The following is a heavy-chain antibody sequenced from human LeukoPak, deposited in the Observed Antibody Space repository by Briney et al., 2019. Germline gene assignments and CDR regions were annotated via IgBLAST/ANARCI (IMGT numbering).Heavy chain of an antibody. Sequence: GASVKVSGKASGYTFTSYYMHWVRQAPGQGLEWMGIINPGGGSTSYAQKFQGRVTMTRDTSTSTVYMELSSLRSEDTAVYYCARAGVIVVVPAAIAGYYMDVWGKGTTVTVSS. CDR2: INPGGGST. J-gene: IGHJ6*03. CDR3: ARAGVIVVVPAAIAGYYMDV. CDR1: GYTFTSYY. V-gene: IGHV1-46*01. D-gene: IGHD2-2*01.